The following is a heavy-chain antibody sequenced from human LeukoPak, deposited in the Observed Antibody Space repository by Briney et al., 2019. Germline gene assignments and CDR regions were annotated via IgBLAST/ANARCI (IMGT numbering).Heavy chain of an antibody. CDR2: ISADGTTT. V-gene: IGHV3-74*01. Sequence: QTGGSLRLSCAVSGFSFSNDWMHWVRRAPGKGLLWVSRISADGTTTSYADSVKGRFTISRDNAKNTLYLQMDSLRADDTAVYYCAGTWSFDYWGQGTLVTVSS. CDR1: GFSFSNDW. J-gene: IGHJ4*02. CDR3: AGTWSFDY. D-gene: IGHD2-15*01.